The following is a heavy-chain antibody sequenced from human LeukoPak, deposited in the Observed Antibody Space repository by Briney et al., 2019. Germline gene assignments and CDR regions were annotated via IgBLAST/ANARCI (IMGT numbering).Heavy chain of an antibody. V-gene: IGHV1-2*02. Sequence: GASVKVSCKASGYTFTGYYMHWVRQAPGQGLEWMGWINPNSGGTNYAQKFQGRVTMTRDTSISTAYMELSRLRSDDTAVYYCARVRQLVPAAIQAFDIWGQGTMVTVSS. J-gene: IGHJ3*02. CDR3: ARVRQLVPAAIQAFDI. CDR2: INPNSGGT. CDR1: GYTFTGYY. D-gene: IGHD2-2*01.